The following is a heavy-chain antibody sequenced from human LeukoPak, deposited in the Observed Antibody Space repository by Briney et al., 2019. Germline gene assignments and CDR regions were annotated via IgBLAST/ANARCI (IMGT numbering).Heavy chain of an antibody. CDR1: GYSFTSYW. CDR3: ASRPLLSSAAAESPGAFDI. Sequence: GESLKISCKGSGYSFTSYWIGWVRQMPGKGLEGMGVFYPGYSDTRYSPSFQGQVTISADKSISTAYLQWSSLKASDTAMYYCASRPLLSSAAAESPGAFDIWGQGTMVTVSS. V-gene: IGHV5-51*01. CDR2: FYPGYSDT. J-gene: IGHJ3*02. D-gene: IGHD6-13*01.